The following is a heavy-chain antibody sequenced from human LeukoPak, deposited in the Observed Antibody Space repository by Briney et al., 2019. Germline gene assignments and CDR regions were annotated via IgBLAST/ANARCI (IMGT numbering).Heavy chain of an antibody. J-gene: IGHJ4*02. CDR2: IYSGGTT. V-gene: IGHV3-53*01. CDR1: GFTVNFNY. Sequence: GGSLRLSCAASGFTVNFNYMSWVRQAPGKGLEWVSVIYSGGTTHYADSVQGRFTISRDNLKNTLSLEMSSLRAEDTAVYYCARHRGGPDSAFDYWGQGTLVTVSS. D-gene: IGHD3-16*01. CDR3: ARHRGGPDSAFDY.